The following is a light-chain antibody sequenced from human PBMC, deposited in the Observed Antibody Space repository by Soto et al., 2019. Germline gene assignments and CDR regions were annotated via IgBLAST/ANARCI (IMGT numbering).Light chain of an antibody. Sequence: DTPMTQSPSTLSASVGDRVTITCRASHSIGRWLAWYQQKPGKAPKLLIYEASSLQSGVPSRFSGSGSWTEFTLTIGSLQPDDFATYYCQQYNAPTWTFGQGTKVEIK. CDR2: EAS. V-gene: IGKV1-5*03. J-gene: IGKJ1*01. CDR1: HSIGRW. CDR3: QQYNAPTWT.